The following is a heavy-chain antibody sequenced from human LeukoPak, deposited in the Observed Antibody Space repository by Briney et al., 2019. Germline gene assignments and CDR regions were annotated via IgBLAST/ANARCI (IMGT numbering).Heavy chain of an antibody. Sequence: GGSLRLSCAASGFTFSSYGMHWVRQAPGKGLEWVAFIRYDGSNKYYADSVKGRFTISRGNSKNTLYLQMNSLRAEDTAVYYCAKEGHPYGSGSYYFDYWGQGTLVTVSS. J-gene: IGHJ4*02. D-gene: IGHD3-10*01. CDR3: AKEGHPYGSGSYYFDY. V-gene: IGHV3-30*02. CDR1: GFTFSSYG. CDR2: IRYDGSNK.